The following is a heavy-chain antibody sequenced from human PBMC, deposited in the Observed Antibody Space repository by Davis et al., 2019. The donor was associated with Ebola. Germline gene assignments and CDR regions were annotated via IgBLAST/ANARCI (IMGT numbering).Heavy chain of an antibody. CDR1: GYTFTSYG. Sequence: AASVKVSCKASGYTFTSYGITWVGQAPGQGLEWMGWINPHNGNTNYAQNVQGRVTMTTDTSTSTAYMEVGSLRSDDTAVYYCARAQFPTTSDHWGQGTLVTVSS. J-gene: IGHJ4*02. CDR2: INPHNGNT. V-gene: IGHV1-18*04. CDR3: ARAQFPTTSDH. D-gene: IGHD1-1*01.